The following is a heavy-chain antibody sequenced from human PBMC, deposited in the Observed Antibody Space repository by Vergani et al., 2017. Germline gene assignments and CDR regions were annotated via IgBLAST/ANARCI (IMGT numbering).Heavy chain of an antibody. Sequence: EVQLLESGGGLAQPGGSLRLSCAASGFTFSSYAMSWVRQAPGKGLEWVSAISGSGGSTYYADSVKGRFTISRENAKNSLYLQMNGLRAGDTAVYYCARRDSSSPALDYWGQGTLVTVSS. CDR1: GFTFSSYA. CDR3: ARRDSSSPALDY. J-gene: IGHJ4*02. V-gene: IGHV3-23*01. CDR2: ISGSGGST. D-gene: IGHD6-6*01.